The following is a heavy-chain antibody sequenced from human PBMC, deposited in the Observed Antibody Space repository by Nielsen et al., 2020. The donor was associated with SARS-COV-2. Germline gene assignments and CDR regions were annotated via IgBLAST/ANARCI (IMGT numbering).Heavy chain of an antibody. J-gene: IGHJ6*02. Sequence: GGSLRLSCKASGFNFKNYGMNWARQAPGKGLEWVASISYEGSKKYYADSLEGRFTISTDFSSHTVYLQMNSLRVDDTAIYYCAKRRGVFMITRGGGGALDVWGQGTTVTVSS. V-gene: IGHV3-30*18. CDR2: ISYEGSKK. CDR3: AKRRGVFMITRGGGGALDV. CDR1: GFNFKNYG. D-gene: IGHD3-16*01.